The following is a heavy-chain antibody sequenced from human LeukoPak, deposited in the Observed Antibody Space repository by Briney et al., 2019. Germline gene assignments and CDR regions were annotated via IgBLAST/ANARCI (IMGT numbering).Heavy chain of an antibody. CDR3: ARSYYDSSGYGY. CDR1: GGSISSSSYY. D-gene: IGHD3-22*01. J-gene: IGHJ4*02. CDR2: IYHSGST. Sequence: SETLSLTCTVSGGSISSSSYYWGWIRQPPGKGLEWIGSIYHSGSTNYNPSLKSRVTISVDKSKNQFSLKLSSVTAADTAVYYCARSYYDSSGYGYWGQGTLVTVSS. V-gene: IGHV4-39*07.